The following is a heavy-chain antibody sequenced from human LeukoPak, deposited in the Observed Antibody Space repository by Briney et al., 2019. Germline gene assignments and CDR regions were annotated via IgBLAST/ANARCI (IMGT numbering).Heavy chain of an antibody. D-gene: IGHD4-17*01. CDR3: ASPYGDYTLDY. Sequence: PSETLSLTCAVYGGSFDGYYWSWIRQPPGEGLEWIGDINYSESTNYNPSLKSRVSMSVDTSKNPFSLNLSSVTAADTAVYYCASPYGDYTLDYWGQGTLVTVSS. V-gene: IGHV4-34*01. CDR1: GGSFDGYY. J-gene: IGHJ4*02. CDR2: INYSEST.